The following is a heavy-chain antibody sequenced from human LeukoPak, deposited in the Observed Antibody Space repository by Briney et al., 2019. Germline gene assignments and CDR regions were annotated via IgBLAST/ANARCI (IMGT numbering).Heavy chain of an antibody. CDR3: ARGSKAAYYYAY. Sequence: SETLSLTCAVSGGSFSGYYWSWIRQPPGKGLEWIGEINHSGSTNYNPSLKSRVTISVDTSKNQFSLKLSSVTAADTAVYYCARGSKAAYYYAYWGQGTLVTVSS. J-gene: IGHJ4*02. V-gene: IGHV4-34*01. D-gene: IGHD3-10*01. CDR1: GGSFSGYY. CDR2: INHSGST.